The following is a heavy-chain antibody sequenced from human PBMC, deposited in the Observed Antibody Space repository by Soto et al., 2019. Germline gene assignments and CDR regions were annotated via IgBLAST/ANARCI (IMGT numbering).Heavy chain of an antibody. V-gene: IGHV4-30-4*01. CDR1: GGSISSGDYY. J-gene: IGHJ4*02. CDR2: IYYSGST. D-gene: IGHD3-22*01. CDR3: AREPQVVVTDY. Sequence: NPSETLSLTCTVSGGSISSGDYYWSWIRQPPGKGLEWIGYIYYSGSTYYNPSLKSRVTISVDTSKNQFSLNLSSVTAADTAVYYCAREPQVVVTDYWGQGTLVTVSS.